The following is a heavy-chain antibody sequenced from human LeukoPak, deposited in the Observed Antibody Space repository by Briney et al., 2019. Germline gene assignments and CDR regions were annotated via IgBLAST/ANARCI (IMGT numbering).Heavy chain of an antibody. CDR2: FGISGST. V-gene: IGHV3-23*01. CDR1: GFTFSSLG. CDR3: ARSGPYYFDY. J-gene: IGHJ4*02. Sequence: GGSLRLSCAASGFTFSSLGMGWVRQAPGKSLEWVSTFGISGSTYFADSGNRRFSISGDTSKNTLYLQMDSLRAEDTAVSYCARSGPYYFDYWGQGTLVTVSS. D-gene: IGHD1-14*01.